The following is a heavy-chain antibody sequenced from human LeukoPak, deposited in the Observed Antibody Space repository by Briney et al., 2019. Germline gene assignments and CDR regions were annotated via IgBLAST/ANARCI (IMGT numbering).Heavy chain of an antibody. CDR3: ARRRHNFDFYDV. CDR2: IYYSGST. CDR1: GGSISSSSYY. J-gene: IGHJ3*01. Sequence: PSETLSLTCTVSGGSISSSSYYWGWIRQPPGKGLEWIGSIYYSGSTYYNPSLKSRVTISVDTSKNQFSLDLSSATAADTAAYYCARRRHNFDFYDVWGQGTRVTVSS. D-gene: IGHD3/OR15-3a*01. V-gene: IGHV4-39*01.